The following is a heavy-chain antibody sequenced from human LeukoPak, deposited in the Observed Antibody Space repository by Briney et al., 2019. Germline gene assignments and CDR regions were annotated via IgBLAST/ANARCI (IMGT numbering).Heavy chain of an antibody. J-gene: IGHJ4*02. D-gene: IGHD2-2*01. V-gene: IGHV3-7*01. Sequence: GGSLRLSCAASGFTFSSYWMSWVRQAPGKGLEWVANIKQDGSEKYYVDSVKGRFTISRDNAKNSLYLQMSSLRAEDTAVYYCARGRKGGSTSCYCDYWGQGTLVTVSS. CDR3: ARGRKGGSTSCYCDY. CDR1: GFTFSSYW. CDR2: IKQDGSEK.